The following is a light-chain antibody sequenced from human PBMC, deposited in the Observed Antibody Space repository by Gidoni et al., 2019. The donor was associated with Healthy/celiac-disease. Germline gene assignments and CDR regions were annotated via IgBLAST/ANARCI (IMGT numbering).Light chain of an antibody. CDR1: QSISSY. CDR2: AAS. Sequence: DIQMTQSPSSLSASVGDRVTITCRASQSISSYLNWYQQKPGKAPKLLIYAASSLQSVVPSRFSGSVSGTDFTLTISSLQPEDFATYYCQQSYSTLLTFGPGTKVDIK. CDR3: QQSYSTLLT. J-gene: IGKJ3*01. V-gene: IGKV1-39*01.